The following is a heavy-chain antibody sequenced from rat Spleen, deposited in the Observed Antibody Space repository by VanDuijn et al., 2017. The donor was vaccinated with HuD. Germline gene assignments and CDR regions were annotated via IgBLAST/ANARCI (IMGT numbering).Heavy chain of an antibody. CDR1: GFTFNYYW. D-gene: IGHD1-11*01. J-gene: IGHJ4*01. Sequence: EVQLVESGGGLVQPGRSLKLSCAASGFTFNYYWMTWIRQAPGKGLDWVASITPASGATHYRDSVKGRFTVSRDNAKSTLYLQMDSLRSEDTATYYCATFGGYVMDAWGQGASVTVSS. CDR3: ATFGGYVMDA. CDR2: ITPASGAT. V-gene: IGHV5-31*01.